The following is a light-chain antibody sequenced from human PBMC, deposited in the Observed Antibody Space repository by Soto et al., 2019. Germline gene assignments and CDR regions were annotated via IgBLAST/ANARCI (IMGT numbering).Light chain of an antibody. CDR1: QSVSSY. Sequence: EIVLTQSPATLSLSPGERATLSCRASQSVSSYLAWYQQKPGQAPRLLIYDASNRATGIPARFNGSGSGTDFTLTISSLEPEDFAVYYCQQRSNWPRTFGGGTKVDIK. CDR2: DAS. J-gene: IGKJ4*01. CDR3: QQRSNWPRT. V-gene: IGKV3-11*01.